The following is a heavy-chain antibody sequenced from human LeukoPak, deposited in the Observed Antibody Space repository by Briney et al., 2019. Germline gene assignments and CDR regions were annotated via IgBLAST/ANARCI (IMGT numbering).Heavy chain of an antibody. V-gene: IGHV4-61*08. CDR1: GDSISSGDYY. CDR2: IYYSVST. J-gene: IGHJ5*02. Sequence: PSETLSLTCTVSGDSISSGDYYWSWIRQPPGKGLEWIGYIYYSVSTNYNPSLKSRVTISQDPSKNQFSLKLSSVTAADTAVYYCARGALTIAVAGTKWFDPWGQGTLVTVSS. CDR3: ARGALTIAVAGTKWFDP. D-gene: IGHD6-19*01.